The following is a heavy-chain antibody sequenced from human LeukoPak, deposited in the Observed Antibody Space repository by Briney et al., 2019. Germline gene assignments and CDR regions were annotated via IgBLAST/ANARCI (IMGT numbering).Heavy chain of an antibody. CDR2: IYSSGST. J-gene: IGHJ4*02. V-gene: IGHV4-39*07. CDR3: ARAFYSSSWYHKEDFFDY. Sequence: PSETLSLTCTVSGASISGSGYYWGWIRQPPGKGLEWIGNIYSSGSTYYNASLQSRVTISIDTSKNQFSLKLSSVTAADTAVYYCARAFYSSSWYHKEDFFDYWGQGTPVTVSS. D-gene: IGHD6-13*01. CDR1: GASISGSGYY.